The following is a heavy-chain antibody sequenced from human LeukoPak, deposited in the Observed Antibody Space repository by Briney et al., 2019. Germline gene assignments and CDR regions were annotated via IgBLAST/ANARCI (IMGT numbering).Heavy chain of an antibody. CDR1: GFTFSSSS. D-gene: IGHD6-6*01. Sequence: PGGSLRLSCVASGFTFSSSSMNWVRQAPGKGLEWVSSISSGGTYIYYADSVKGRFTISRDNAKNSLYLQMNSLRAEDAAVYYCARLVEYGSSSFDSWGQGTLVTVSS. CDR2: ISSGGTYI. J-gene: IGHJ4*02. V-gene: IGHV3-21*01. CDR3: ARLVEYGSSSFDS.